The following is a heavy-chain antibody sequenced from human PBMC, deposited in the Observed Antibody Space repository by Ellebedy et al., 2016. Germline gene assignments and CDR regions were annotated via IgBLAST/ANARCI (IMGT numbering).Heavy chain of an antibody. CDR3: AREVILTGVVQSYYYGMDV. D-gene: IGHD3-9*01. J-gene: IGHJ6*02. CDR2: IWYDGSNK. Sequence: GESLKISCAASGFTFSSYGMHWVRQAPGKGLEWVAVIWYDGSNKYYADSVKGRFTISRDNSKNTLYLQMNSLRAEDTAVYYCAREVILTGVVQSYYYGMDVWGQGTTVTVSS. V-gene: IGHV3-33*01. CDR1: GFTFSSYG.